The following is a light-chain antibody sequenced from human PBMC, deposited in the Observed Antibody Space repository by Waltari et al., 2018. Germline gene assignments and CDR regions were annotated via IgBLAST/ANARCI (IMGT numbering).Light chain of an antibody. CDR1: QGISSC. Sequence: DIQMTQSPSSLSASVGDRVTITCRASQGISSCLAWYQQKPGKAPELLIYAASSFQSGVPSRFSGSGSGTDFTLTISSLQPEDFATYYCQQAYSFPLTFGGATEVKIK. CDR3: QQAYSFPLT. V-gene: IGKV1-12*01. J-gene: IGKJ4*01. CDR2: AAS.